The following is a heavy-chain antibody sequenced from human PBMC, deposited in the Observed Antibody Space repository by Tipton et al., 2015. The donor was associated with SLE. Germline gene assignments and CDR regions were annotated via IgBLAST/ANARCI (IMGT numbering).Heavy chain of an antibody. CDR1: GDSIDRSRSY. J-gene: IGHJ5*02. V-gene: IGHV4-39*01. D-gene: IGHD1-1*01. Sequence: GLVKPSETLSLTCSVSGDSIDRSRSYWAWIRQPPGKGLEWIGTIYYTGATYYSPSLKSQVSLSVDTSKNQFSLRLKSVTAADTAIYYCARSPAVEVLNDYFDPWGQGTLVTVSS. CDR2: IYYTGAT. CDR3: ARSPAVEVLNDYFDP.